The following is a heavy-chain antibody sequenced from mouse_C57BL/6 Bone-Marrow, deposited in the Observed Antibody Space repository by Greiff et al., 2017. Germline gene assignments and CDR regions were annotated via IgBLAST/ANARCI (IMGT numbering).Heavy chain of an antibody. J-gene: IGHJ3*01. D-gene: IGHD1-1*01. Sequence: QVQLQQSGAELARPGASVKLSCKASGYTFTSYGISWVKQRTGQGLEWIGEIYPRSGNTYYNEQFKGKATLTADKSSSTAYMELRSLTSEDAAVYFCARHYGFAYWGQGTLVTVSA. CDR3: ARHYGFAY. V-gene: IGHV1-81*01. CDR1: GYTFTSYG. CDR2: IYPRSGNT.